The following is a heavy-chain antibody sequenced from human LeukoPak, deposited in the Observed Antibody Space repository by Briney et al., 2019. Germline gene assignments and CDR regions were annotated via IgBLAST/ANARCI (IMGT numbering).Heavy chain of an antibody. CDR3: VRGRTTYGLDV. V-gene: IGHV4-59*01. CDR1: GGSISSYS. D-gene: IGHD4-11*01. Sequence: SETLSLTCTVSGGSISSYSWNWIRQPPGKGLEWIGHIYYSGSTNYNPSLKSRVTISVDTSKTQFSLKLYSVTAADTAVYYCVRGRTTYGLDVWGQGTTATVSS. CDR2: IYYSGST. J-gene: IGHJ6*02.